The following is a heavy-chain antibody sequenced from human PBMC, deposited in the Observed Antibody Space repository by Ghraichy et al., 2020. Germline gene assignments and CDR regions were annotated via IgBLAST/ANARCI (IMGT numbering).Heavy chain of an antibody. D-gene: IGHD2-21*01. CDR2: ITSSSRTI. CDR3: ARGSRVVRFYYYDGMDV. Sequence: GESLRLSCVGSGFTLSGYSMNWVRQSPGKGLEWVGYITSSSRTISYADSVKGRFTISRDNGQNSLYLQMHSLRDEDTAVYYCARGSRVVRFYYYDGMDVWGQGTTVTVSS. J-gene: IGHJ6*02. CDR1: GFTLSGYS. V-gene: IGHV3-48*02.